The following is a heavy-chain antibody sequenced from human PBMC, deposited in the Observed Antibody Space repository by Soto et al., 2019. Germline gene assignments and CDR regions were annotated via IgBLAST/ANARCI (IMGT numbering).Heavy chain of an antibody. D-gene: IGHD3-9*01. CDR2: ISPNGRNT. J-gene: IGHJ4*01. V-gene: IGHV3-23*01. CDR1: GFTFSTYA. Sequence: GGSLRLSCAASGFTFSTYALTWVRQAPGKGLEWVSAISPNGRNTYYIDSVKGRFTISRDNSKNTLYLQMNSLRVEDTAMYYCAIPQIGILTGYSVLQYWGHGTLVTVSS. CDR3: AIPQIGILTGYSVLQY.